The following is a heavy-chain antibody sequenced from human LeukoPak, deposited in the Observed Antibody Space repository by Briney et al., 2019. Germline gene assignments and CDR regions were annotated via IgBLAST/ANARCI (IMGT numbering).Heavy chain of an antibody. CDR1: GGSFSGYY. J-gene: IGHJ4*02. V-gene: IGHV4-34*01. D-gene: IGHD1-26*01. CDR2: INHSGST. CDR3: ARGPYSGSYYFDY. Sequence: KPSETLSLTCAVYGGSFSGYYWSWLRQPPGKGLEWIGEINHSGSTNYNPSLKSRVTISVDTSKNQFSLKLSSVTAAGTAVYYCARGPYSGSYYFDYWGQGTLVTVSS.